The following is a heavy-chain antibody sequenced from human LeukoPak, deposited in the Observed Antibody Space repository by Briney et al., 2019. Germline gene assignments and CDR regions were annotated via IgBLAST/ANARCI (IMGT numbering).Heavy chain of an antibody. CDR2: IIPIFGTA. J-gene: IGHJ3*02. V-gene: IGHV1-69*13. Sequence: ASVKVSCKASGGTFSSYAISWVRQAPGQGLEWMGGIIPIFGTANYAQKFQGRVTITADESTSTAYMELSSLRPEDTAVYYCARDGGRYCSGGSCYSIWGQGTMVTVSS. D-gene: IGHD2-15*01. CDR3: ARDGGRYCSGGSCYSI. CDR1: GGTFSSYA.